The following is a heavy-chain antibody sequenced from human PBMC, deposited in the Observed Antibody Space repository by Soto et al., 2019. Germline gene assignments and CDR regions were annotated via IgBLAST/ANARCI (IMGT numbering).Heavy chain of an antibody. CDR1: GGTFSSFG. D-gene: IGHD5-12*01. Sequence: AVKVSCQASGGTFSSFGISWLRQAPGQGLAWMGGIIPVFGRPNYAQRFRGRLTITADDSTNTSYMELIDLTSEDTDVYYSARDASGYDFWGQGTQVTVPS. J-gene: IGHJ1*01. CDR3: ARDASGYDF. CDR2: IIPVFGRP. V-gene: IGHV1-69*13.